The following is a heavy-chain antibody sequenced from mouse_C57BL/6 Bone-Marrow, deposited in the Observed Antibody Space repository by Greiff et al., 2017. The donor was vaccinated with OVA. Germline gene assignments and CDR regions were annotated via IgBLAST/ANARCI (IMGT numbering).Heavy chain of an antibody. Sequence: VQLQQSGPELVKPGASVKISCKASGYSFTDYNMNWVKQSNGKSLEWIGVINTNDGTNRYNQKFKGKATLNVDQSSSPAYMQLNSLTSEDSAVYYCARSGDYDFWFAYWGQGTLVTVSA. D-gene: IGHD2-4*01. J-gene: IGHJ3*01. CDR3: ARSGDYDFWFAY. CDR1: GYSFTDYN. V-gene: IGHV1-39*01. CDR2: INTNDGTN.